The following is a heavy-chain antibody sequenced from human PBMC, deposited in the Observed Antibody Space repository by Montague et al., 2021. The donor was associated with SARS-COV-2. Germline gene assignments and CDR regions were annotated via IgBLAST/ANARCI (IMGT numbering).Heavy chain of an antibody. CDR3: ARVRYYGSGTSLGMDV. J-gene: IGHJ6*02. CDR1: GGSFSGYY. Sequence: SETLSLTCAVYGGSFSGYYWSWIRQPPGKGLEWIGEINHSGSTNYNPSLKSRVTISVDTSKSQFSLKLSSVTAADTAVYYCARVRYYGSGTSLGMDVWGQGTMVTVSS. V-gene: IGHV4-34*01. CDR2: INHSGST. D-gene: IGHD3-10*01.